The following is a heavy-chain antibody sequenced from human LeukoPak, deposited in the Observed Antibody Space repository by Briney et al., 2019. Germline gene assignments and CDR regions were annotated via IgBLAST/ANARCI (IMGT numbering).Heavy chain of an antibody. J-gene: IGHJ4*02. V-gene: IGHV3-30*03. CDR3: ATGIQLWSSFDY. CDR1: GFTFSSYG. CDR2: ISYDGSNK. Sequence: GGSLRLSCAASGFTFSSYGMHWVRQAPGKGLEWVAVISYDGSNKYYADSVKGRFTISRDNSKNTPYLQMNSLRAEDTAVYYCATGIQLWSSFDYWGQGTLVTVSS. D-gene: IGHD5-18*01.